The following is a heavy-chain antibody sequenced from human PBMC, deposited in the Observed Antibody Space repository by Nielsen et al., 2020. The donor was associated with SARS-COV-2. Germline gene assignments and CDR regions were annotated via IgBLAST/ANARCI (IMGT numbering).Heavy chain of an antibody. V-gene: IGHV1-8*01. CDR1: GYSFSNFD. CDR2: MNPNSGNT. J-gene: IGHJ4*02. D-gene: IGHD7-27*01. CDR3: AKLWIL. Sequence: ASVKVPCKASGYSFSNFDINWVRQAPGQGLEWMGWMNPNSGNTGFVKKFQGRVTMTRNTSISTAYMELSSLTSEDTGVYFCAKLWILWGQGTLVTVSS.